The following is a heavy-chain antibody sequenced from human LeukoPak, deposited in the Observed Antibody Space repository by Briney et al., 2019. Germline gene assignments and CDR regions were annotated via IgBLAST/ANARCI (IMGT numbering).Heavy chain of an antibody. V-gene: IGHV1-2*02. J-gene: IGHJ3*02. CDR2: INPNSGGT. CDR3: ARNKLGKAFDI. D-gene: IGHD1-26*01. CDR1: GYTFTDYY. Sequence: ASVKVSCKASGYTFTDYYMHWVRQAPGQGLEWMGWINPNSGGTNRAQKFQDRITMTRDTSINTAYMEVSRLRYDDTAVYYCARNKLGKAFDIWGQGTTVTVSS.